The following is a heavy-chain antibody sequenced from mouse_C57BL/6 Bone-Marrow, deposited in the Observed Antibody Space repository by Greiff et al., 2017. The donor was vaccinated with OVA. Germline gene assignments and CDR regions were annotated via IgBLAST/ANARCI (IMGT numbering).Heavy chain of an antibody. CDR3: AKYDYDVPFAY. D-gene: IGHD2-4*01. Sequence: VKLMESGPGLVAPSQSLYITCTVSGFSLTSYGVDWVRQPPGKGLEWLGVIWGGGSTNYNSAIMSRQSISKDNSKSQIFLKLNSLQTYDTAMYYCAKYDYDVPFAYWGQGTLVTVSA. J-gene: IGHJ3*01. CDR1: GFSLTSYG. CDR2: IWGGGST. V-gene: IGHV2-9*01.